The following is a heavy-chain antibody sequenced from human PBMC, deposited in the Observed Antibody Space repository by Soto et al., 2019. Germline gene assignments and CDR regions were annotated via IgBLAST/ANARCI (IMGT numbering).Heavy chain of an antibody. CDR2: LSPDGRRT. J-gene: IGHJ4*02. CDR3: ARPLTNYGYFVGPFDY. CDR1: GFTFSDYW. V-gene: IGHV3-74*01. D-gene: IGHD4-17*01. Sequence: EVQLVESGGGLVKPGGSLRLSCAASGFTFSDYWMHWLRQAPGKGLVWVSRLSPDGRRTSYADSVKGRFTISRDNAKNTLYLQMNSLRAEDTAVYYCARPLTNYGYFVGPFDYWGQGALVTVSS.